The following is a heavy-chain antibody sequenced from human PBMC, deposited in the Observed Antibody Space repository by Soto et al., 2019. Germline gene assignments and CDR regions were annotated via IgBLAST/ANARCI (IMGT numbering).Heavy chain of an antibody. V-gene: IGHV4-59*01. CDR2: IYYSGSI. CDR1: GGSISGYY. CDR3: ARGSVINKGYYYYGMDV. D-gene: IGHD2-21*01. Sequence: PSETLSLTCTVSGGSISGYYWSWIRQPPGKGLEWIGYIYYSGSISYNPSLRSRLTISVDTAKNQFSLRLTSVTAADTAVYYCARGSVINKGYYYYGMDVWGQGTTVTVSS. J-gene: IGHJ6*02.